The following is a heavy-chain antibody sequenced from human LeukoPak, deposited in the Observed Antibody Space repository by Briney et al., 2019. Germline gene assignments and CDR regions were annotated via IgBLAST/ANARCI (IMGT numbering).Heavy chain of an antibody. D-gene: IGHD2-21*02. CDR2: INHSGST. CDR3: ARGGDSYYLDY. J-gene: IGHJ4*02. CDR1: GGSFSGYC. Sequence: SETLSLTCAVYGGSFSGYCWSWIRQPPGKGLEWIGEINHSGSTNYNPSLKSRVTISVDTSKNQFSLKLSSVTAADTAVYYCARGGDSYYLDYWGQGTLVTVSS. V-gene: IGHV4-34*01.